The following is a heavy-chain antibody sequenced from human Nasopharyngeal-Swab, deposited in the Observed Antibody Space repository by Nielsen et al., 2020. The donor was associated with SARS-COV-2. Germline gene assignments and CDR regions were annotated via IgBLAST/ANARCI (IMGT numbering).Heavy chain of an antibody. V-gene: IGHV4-59*01. CDR1: GGSISSYD. CDR3: ARDLPRYSSSERYGDYFWFDP. Sequence: SATLSLTCTVSGGSISSYDWSWIRQPPGKGLEWIGYIYYSGSTNYNPSLKSRVTISVDTSKNQFSLKLRYVTAADTAVYYCARDLPRYSSSERYGDYFWFDPWGQGTLVTVSS. J-gene: IGHJ5*02. D-gene: IGHD6-6*01. CDR2: IYYSGST.